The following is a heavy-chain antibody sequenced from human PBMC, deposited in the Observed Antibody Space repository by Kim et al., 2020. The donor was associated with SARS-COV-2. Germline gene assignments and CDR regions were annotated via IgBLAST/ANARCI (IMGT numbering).Heavy chain of an antibody. CDR2: IHSTRSA. D-gene: IGHD6-6*01. V-gene: IGHV4-39*01. Sequence: SETLSLTCTVSGDSISDNSYYWGWIRQPPGKGPEWIGHIHSTRSAYYNPSLKSRVAISDDTSKTQFSLNLRSVTAADTAVYYCVRYMSASASHTFDSWG. CDR3: VRYMSASASHTFDS. CDR1: GDSISDNSYY. J-gene: IGHJ5*01.